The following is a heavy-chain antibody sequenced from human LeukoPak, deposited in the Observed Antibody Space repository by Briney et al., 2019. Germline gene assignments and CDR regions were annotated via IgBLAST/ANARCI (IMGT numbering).Heavy chain of an antibody. J-gene: IGHJ3*02. Sequence: PGGSLRLSCAASGFTVSSNYMSWVRQAPGKGLEWVSVIYSGGSTFYADSVKGRFTISRDNSKNTLYLQMNSLRAEDTAVYYCARDDVASYAFDIWGQGTMVTVSS. CDR3: ARDDVASYAFDI. D-gene: IGHD5-12*01. V-gene: IGHV3-66*02. CDR2: IYSGGST. CDR1: GFTVSSNY.